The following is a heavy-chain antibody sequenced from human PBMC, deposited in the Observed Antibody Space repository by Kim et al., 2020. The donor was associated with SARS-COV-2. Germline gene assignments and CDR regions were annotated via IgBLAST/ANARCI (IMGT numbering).Heavy chain of an antibody. J-gene: IGHJ4*02. Sequence: SVKGRFTISRDNSKNTLYLQMNSLRAEDTAVYYCARDFRYYYDSSGPFDYWGQGTLVTVSS. V-gene: IGHV3-30*07. D-gene: IGHD3-22*01. CDR3: ARDFRYYYDSSGPFDY.